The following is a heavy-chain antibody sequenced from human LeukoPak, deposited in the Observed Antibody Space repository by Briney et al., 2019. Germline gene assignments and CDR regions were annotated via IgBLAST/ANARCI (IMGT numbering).Heavy chain of an antibody. V-gene: IGHV1-18*01. Sequence: ASVKVSCKASGYTFNSYGISWVRQAPGQGLEWMRWISAYNGNTNYAQKLQGRVTMTTDTSTSTAYMELRSLRSDDTAVYYCARVLGIAAAGRERYGMDVWGQGTTVTVSS. CDR3: ARVLGIAAAGRERYGMDV. CDR1: GYTFNSYG. D-gene: IGHD6-13*01. CDR2: ISAYNGNT. J-gene: IGHJ6*02.